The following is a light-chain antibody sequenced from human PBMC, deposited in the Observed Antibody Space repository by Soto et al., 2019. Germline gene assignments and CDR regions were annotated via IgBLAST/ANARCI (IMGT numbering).Light chain of an antibody. J-gene: IGKJ4*01. CDR3: QQRSTWPLT. CDR1: HSISNY. CDR2: DAS. Sequence: IVLTQSPATLALSPGERATLSCRASHSISNYLGWYQQKPGQAPRLLIYDASNRATGIPAKFSGSGSGTDFTLTISSLEPEDFAVYYCQQRSTWPLTFGGGTKVEIK. V-gene: IGKV3-11*01.